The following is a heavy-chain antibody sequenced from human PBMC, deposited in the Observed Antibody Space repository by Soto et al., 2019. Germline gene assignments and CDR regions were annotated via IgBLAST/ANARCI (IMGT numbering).Heavy chain of an antibody. Sequence: ASVKVSCKASGYTFTSYAMHWVRQAPGQRLEWMGWINAGNGNTKYSQKFQGRVTITRDTSASTAYMELSSLRSEDTAVYYCARDGRDYENYYYYYMDVWGKGTTVTVSS. CDR2: INAGNGNT. CDR1: GYTFTSYA. CDR3: ARDGRDYENYYYYYMDV. D-gene: IGHD4-17*01. J-gene: IGHJ6*03. V-gene: IGHV1-3*01.